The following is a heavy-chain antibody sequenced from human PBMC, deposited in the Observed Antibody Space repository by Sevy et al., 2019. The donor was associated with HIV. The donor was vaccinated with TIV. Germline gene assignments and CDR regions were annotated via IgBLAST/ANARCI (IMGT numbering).Heavy chain of an antibody. D-gene: IGHD6-13*01. Sequence: GGSLRLSCAASRFTFDDYAMHWVRQAPGKGLEWVSGISWNSNSIGYADSVKGRFTISRDNAKNSLYLQMNSLRPEDTALYYCAKDLIYGLDSRNLWAAFHIWGQGTMVTVSS. CDR3: AKDLIYGLDSRNLWAAFHI. CDR2: ISWNSNSI. J-gene: IGHJ3*02. V-gene: IGHV3-9*01. CDR1: RFTFDDYA.